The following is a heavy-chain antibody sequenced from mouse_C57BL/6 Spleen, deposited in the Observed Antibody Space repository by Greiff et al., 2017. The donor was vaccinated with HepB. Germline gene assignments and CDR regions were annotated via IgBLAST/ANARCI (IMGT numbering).Heavy chain of an antibody. V-gene: IGHV5-17*01. J-gene: IGHJ2*01. CDR2: ISSGSSTI. CDR1: GFTFSDYG. CDR3: ARDYYGSSYPYYFDY. D-gene: IGHD1-1*01. Sequence: DVKLQESGGGLVKPGGSLKLSCAASGFTFSDYGMHWVRQAPEKGLEWVAYISSGSSTIYYADTVKGRFTISRDNAKNTLFLQMTSLRSEDTAMYYCARDYYGSSYPYYFDYWGQGTTLTVSS.